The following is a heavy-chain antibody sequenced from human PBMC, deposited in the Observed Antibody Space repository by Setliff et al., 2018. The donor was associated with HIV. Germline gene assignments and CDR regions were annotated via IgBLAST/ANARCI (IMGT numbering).Heavy chain of an antibody. V-gene: IGHV1-69*13. J-gene: IGHJ6*03. CDR1: GGRFSNYG. CDR2: IIPIFGTT. Sequence: GASVKVSCKASGGRFSNYGISWVRQAPGQGLELMGGIIPIFGTTNYAQMFQGRVTMTADESTSTAYMELSSLRSEDTAVYYCARAVVPTYYDVLTGYAYYMDVWGKGTTVTVSS. CDR3: ARAVVPTYYDVLTGYAYYMDV. D-gene: IGHD3-9*01.